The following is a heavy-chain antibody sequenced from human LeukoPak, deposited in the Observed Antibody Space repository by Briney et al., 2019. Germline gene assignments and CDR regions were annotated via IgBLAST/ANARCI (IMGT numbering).Heavy chain of an antibody. D-gene: IGHD4-17*01. CDR2: ISAYNGNT. J-gene: IGHJ4*02. CDR3: ASTTGLRGYTVTTFNY. Sequence: GASVKVSCKASGYTFTSYGISWVRQAPGQGLEWMGWISAYNGNTNYAQKLQGRVTITRDTSASTAYMELSSLRSEDTAVYYCASTTGLRGYTVTTFNYWGQGTLVTVSS. V-gene: IGHV1-18*01. CDR1: GYTFTSYG.